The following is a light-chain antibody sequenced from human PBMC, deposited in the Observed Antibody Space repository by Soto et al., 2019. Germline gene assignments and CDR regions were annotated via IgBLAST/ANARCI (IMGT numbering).Light chain of an antibody. CDR2: GAS. Sequence: EIVLTQSPGTLSLSPGERATLSCRASQSVSSSFLAWYHQKPGQAPRLLIYGASSRATGIPNRFSGSGSGTDFTLTISRLEPEDFAVYYCQQYGSPITFGQGTRLEIK. CDR3: QQYGSPIT. V-gene: IGKV3-20*01. J-gene: IGKJ5*01. CDR1: QSVSSSF.